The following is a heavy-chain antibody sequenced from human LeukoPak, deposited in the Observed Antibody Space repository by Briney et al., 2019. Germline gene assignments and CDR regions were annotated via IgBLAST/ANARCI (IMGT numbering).Heavy chain of an antibody. Sequence: GTSVKVSCKASGGTFTSYAISWVRQAPGQGLEWMGGIIPIFGTANNAQKFQGRVTITADKSTCTAYMELSSLRSEDTAVYYCARDSMMITFGGVIVNTHYFDYWGQGTLVTVSS. D-gene: IGHD3-16*02. CDR3: ARDSMMITFGGVIVNTHYFDY. J-gene: IGHJ4*02. V-gene: IGHV1-69*06. CDR1: GGTFTSYA. CDR2: IIPIFGTA.